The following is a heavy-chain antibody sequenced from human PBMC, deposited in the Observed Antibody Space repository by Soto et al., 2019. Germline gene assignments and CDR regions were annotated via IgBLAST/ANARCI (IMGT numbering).Heavy chain of an antibody. CDR1: GGTFKNNG. V-gene: IGHV1-69*01. CDR3: ARDRGARLNYYGMDV. CDR2: IIPVFGTT. Sequence: QVHLVQSGAEVKKAGSSVKVSCKAPGGTFKNNGISWVRQAPGQGLEWMGGIIPVFGTTNYAQKFQGRLTITADDFTSTVYMELSRLRYEDTAVYYCARDRGARLNYYGMDVWGQGTTVTVSS. J-gene: IGHJ6*02. D-gene: IGHD1-26*01.